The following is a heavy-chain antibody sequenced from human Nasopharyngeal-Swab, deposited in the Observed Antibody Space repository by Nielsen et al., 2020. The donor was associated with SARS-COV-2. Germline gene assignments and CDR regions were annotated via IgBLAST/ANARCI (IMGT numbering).Heavy chain of an antibody. J-gene: IGHJ4*02. CDR2: IYPGDSDT. CDR1: GYSFTSYW. Sequence: GESLKISCKGSGYSFTSYWIGWVRQMPGKGLEWMGIIYPGDSDTRYSPSFQGQVTISADKSIGTAYLQWSSLKASDTAMYYCARHGLLWFGELLGDYWGQGTLVTVSS. V-gene: IGHV5-51*01. CDR3: ARHGLLWFGELLGDY. D-gene: IGHD3-10*01.